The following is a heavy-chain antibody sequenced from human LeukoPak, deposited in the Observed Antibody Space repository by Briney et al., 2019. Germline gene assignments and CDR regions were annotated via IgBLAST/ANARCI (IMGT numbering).Heavy chain of an antibody. D-gene: IGHD1-26*01. CDR3: ARAQRGSSHFDY. CDR1: GYTFTSYA. J-gene: IGHJ4*02. CDR2: INAGNGNT. Sequence: GASVKVSCKASGYTFTSYAMHWVRQAPGERLEWMGWINAGNGNTKYSQEFQGRVTITRDTSASTAYMELSSLRSEDMAVYYCARAQRGSSHFDYWGQGTLVTVSS. V-gene: IGHV1-3*03.